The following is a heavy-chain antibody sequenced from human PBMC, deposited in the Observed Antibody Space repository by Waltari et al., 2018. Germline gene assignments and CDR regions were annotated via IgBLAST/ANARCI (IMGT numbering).Heavy chain of an antibody. CDR1: GHSVNNDFY. J-gene: IGHJ4*02. Sequence: QVQLRESGPGLVRSSETLSLSCTVSGHSVNNDFYWAWIRQSPGGGLEWIASIYHTGSTHYNSSLKSRVSISTDMSTKQFFLTLTHLTAADTAVYYCAKEFVSGKWWFDCWGQGTLVTVSS. CDR3: AKEFVSGKWWFDC. CDR2: IYHTGST. V-gene: IGHV4-38-2*02. D-gene: IGHD3-10*01.